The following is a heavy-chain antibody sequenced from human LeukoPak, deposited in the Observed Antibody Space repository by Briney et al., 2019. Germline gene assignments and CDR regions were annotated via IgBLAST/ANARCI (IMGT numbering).Heavy chain of an antibody. CDR3: ASTPYYDSSGYPDV. CDR2: IYYSGST. Sequence: SETLSLTCTVSGGSISSYYWSWIRQPPGKGLEWIGYIYYSGSTNYNPSLKSRVTISVDTSKNQFSLKLNSVTAADTAVYYCASTPYYDSSGYPDVWGQGTTVTVSS. CDR1: GGSISSYY. V-gene: IGHV4-59*08. D-gene: IGHD3-22*01. J-gene: IGHJ6*02.